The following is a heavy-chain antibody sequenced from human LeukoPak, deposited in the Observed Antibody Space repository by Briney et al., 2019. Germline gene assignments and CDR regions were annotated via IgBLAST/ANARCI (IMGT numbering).Heavy chain of an antibody. CDR1: GGSISSGDYY. Sequence: SETLSLTCTVSGGSISSGDYYWSWIRQPPGKGLEWIGYIYYSGSTYYNPSLKSRVTISVDTSKNQFSLKLSSVTAADTAVYYCAREGPLEYGDYVVTDGMDVWGKGTTVTVSS. D-gene: IGHD4-17*01. J-gene: IGHJ6*04. V-gene: IGHV4-30-4*01. CDR2: IYYSGST. CDR3: AREGPLEYGDYVVTDGMDV.